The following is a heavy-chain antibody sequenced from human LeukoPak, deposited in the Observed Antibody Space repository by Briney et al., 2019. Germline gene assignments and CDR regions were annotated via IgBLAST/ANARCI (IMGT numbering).Heavy chain of an antibody. CDR2: INHSGST. J-gene: IGHJ3*02. V-gene: IGHV4-34*01. D-gene: IGHD3-3*01. CDR1: GGSFGGYY. Sequence: PSETLSLTCAVYGGSFGGYYWSWIRQPPGKGLEWIGEINHSGSTNYNPSLKSRVTISVDTSKNQFSLKLSSVTAADTAVYYCARGPVRTIFGVVISRAFDIWGQGTMVTVSS. CDR3: ARGPVRTIFGVVISRAFDI.